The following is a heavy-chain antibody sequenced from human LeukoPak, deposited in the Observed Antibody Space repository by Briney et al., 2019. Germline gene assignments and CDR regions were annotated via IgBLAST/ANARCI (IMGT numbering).Heavy chain of an antibody. D-gene: IGHD2-15*01. CDR2: INEDGSRW. CDR1: GFTFSDYW. J-gene: IGHJ4*02. V-gene: IGHV3-7*01. Sequence: GGSLRLSCAASGFTFSDYWMTWVRQAPGKGLEWVANINEDGSRWMYADSLRGRFTICRDNAKNSLYLQMDSLRAEDTAVYYCATSMVVAAFDYWGQGTLVTVFS. CDR3: ATSMVVAAFDY.